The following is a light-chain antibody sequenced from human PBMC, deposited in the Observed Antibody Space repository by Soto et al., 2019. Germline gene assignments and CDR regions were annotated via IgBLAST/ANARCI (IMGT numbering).Light chain of an antibody. CDR2: DAS. J-gene: IGKJ2*01. V-gene: IGKV1-5*01. CDR3: QHSHSYPYA. Sequence: DVQMTQSPSTLSASVGDRVTITCRASQTVSTWLAWYQHKPGKAPKLLIYDASSLESGVPSRFSGSGSETEFTLTIDRLQPDDFATYYCQHSHSYPYAFGQGTKLEIK. CDR1: QTVSTW.